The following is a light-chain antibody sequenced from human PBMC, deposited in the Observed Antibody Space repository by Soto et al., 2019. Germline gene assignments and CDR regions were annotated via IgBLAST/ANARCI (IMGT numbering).Light chain of an antibody. CDR3: SSYTSSSTLYV. CDR2: DVS. V-gene: IGLV2-14*01. CDR1: SSDVGGYNY. J-gene: IGLJ1*01. Sequence: QSALTQPASVSGSPGQSITISCTGTSSDVGGYNYVSWYQQHPGKAPKLMIYDVSNRPSGVSNRFSGSKSGNTASLTISGRPAEDYVDYDCSSYTSSSTLYVFGTGTKLTVL.